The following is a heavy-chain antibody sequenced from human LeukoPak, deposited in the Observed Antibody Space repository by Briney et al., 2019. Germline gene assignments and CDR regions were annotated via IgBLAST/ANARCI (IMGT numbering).Heavy chain of an antibody. V-gene: IGHV3-11*01. CDR1: GFTVSDYY. CDR3: ARDFGSGTGWFDP. J-gene: IGHJ5*02. CDR2: ISSSGSTI. Sequence: PGGSLRLSCAASGFTVSDYYMSWTRQAPGKGLEWVSYISSSGSTIYYADSVKGRFTISRDNAKDSLYLQMNSLRAEDTAVYYCARDFGSGTGWFDPWGQGTLVTVSS. D-gene: IGHD3-10*01.